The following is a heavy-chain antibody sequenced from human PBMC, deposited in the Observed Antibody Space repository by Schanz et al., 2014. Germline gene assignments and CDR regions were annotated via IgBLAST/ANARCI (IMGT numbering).Heavy chain of an antibody. D-gene: IGHD6-19*01. V-gene: IGHV1-18*01. Sequence: QVQLVQSGDEVKKPGASVKVSCKTSGYTFSDYGITWVRQAPGQGLEWMGWISPYNGNTNYAPKVQGRVTMTTDTSTSTAYMELRSLRSDDTAVYYCARGGYSSGWYDRDIAHFDYWGQGTLVTVSS. CDR1: GYTFSDYG. CDR2: ISPYNGNT. CDR3: ARGGYSSGWYDRDIAHFDY. J-gene: IGHJ4*02.